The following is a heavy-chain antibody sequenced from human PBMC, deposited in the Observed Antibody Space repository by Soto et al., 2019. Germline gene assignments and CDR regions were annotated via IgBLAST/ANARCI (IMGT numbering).Heavy chain of an antibody. CDR3: AREGSYSAYNFAHGIQLWSFDF. D-gene: IGHD5-12*01. Sequence: PSETLSLTCTVSGGSISSSSYYWGWIRQPPGKGLEWIWSIYSSGSTYYNLFLESRVVMSVDTSKNHFSLNMSSVTAADMAVYYCAREGSYSAYNFAHGIQLWSFDFWGQGALVTVSS. CDR2: IYSSGST. J-gene: IGHJ4*02. V-gene: IGHV4-39*07. CDR1: GGSISSSSYY.